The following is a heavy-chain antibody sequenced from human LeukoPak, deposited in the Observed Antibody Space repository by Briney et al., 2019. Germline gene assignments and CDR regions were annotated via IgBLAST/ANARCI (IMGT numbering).Heavy chain of an antibody. CDR2: FSYSGDST. D-gene: IGHD3-10*01. V-gene: IGHV3-23*01. CDR3: AKVPYSDYGSGRPPFMDV. Sequence: GGSLSFSGAASGFTFSSYAMSWVRQAPGEGLEWVSTFSYSGDSTYYADSVKGRFTISRDNSKNTLCLLMNSLRAEDTAVYYCAKVPYSDYGSGRPPFMDVWGQGTTVAVSS. J-gene: IGHJ6*02. CDR1: GFTFSSYA.